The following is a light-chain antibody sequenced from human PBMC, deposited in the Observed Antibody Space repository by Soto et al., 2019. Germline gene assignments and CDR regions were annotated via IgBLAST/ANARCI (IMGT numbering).Light chain of an antibody. CDR2: SAS. CDR3: QQDHNWPLT. J-gene: IGKJ2*01. Sequence: EIVMTQSPATLSASPGERATLSCRASQSISTELAWYQQKPGQPPRLLISSASTKATGVPARFTGSGSGSEFSRTISGLQSEDFAVYYCQQDHNWPLTCGQGTRLEI. CDR1: QSISTE. V-gene: IGKV3-15*01.